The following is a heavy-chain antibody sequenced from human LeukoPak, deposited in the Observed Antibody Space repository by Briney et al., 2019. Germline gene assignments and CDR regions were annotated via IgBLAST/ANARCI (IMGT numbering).Heavy chain of an antibody. CDR1: GGSISSSSYY. V-gene: IGHV4-31*03. Sequence: TSETLSLTCTVSGGSISSSSYYWSWIRRHPGKGLEWIGYIYYSGSTYYNPSLKSRVTISVDTSKNQFSLKLSSVTAADTAVHYCARDRRGTYYDSSGYYDAFDIWGQGTMVTVSS. CDR2: IYYSGST. CDR3: ARDRRGTYYDSSGYYDAFDI. J-gene: IGHJ3*02. D-gene: IGHD3-22*01.